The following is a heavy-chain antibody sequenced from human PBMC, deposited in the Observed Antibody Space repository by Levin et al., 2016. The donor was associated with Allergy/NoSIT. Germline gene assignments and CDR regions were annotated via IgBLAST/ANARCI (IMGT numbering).Heavy chain of an antibody. CDR2: ISGSSSVI. CDR1: GFTFSSYS. V-gene: IGHV3-48*01. CDR3: ARDGYGPGTHLNY. J-gene: IGHJ4*02. Sequence: GGSLRLSCAASGFTFSSYSMNWVRQAPGKGLEWISFISGSSSVIYYADSVKGRFTMSRDNAKNSLYLHMNSLRADDTAVYYCARDGYGPGTHLNYWGQGTLVTVSS. D-gene: IGHD1-1*01.